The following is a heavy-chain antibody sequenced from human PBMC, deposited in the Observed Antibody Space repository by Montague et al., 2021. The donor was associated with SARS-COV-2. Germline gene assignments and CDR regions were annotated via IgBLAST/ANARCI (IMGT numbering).Heavy chain of an antibody. J-gene: IGHJ4*02. CDR3: ARRENIGCRVTVIDELDI. CDR1: GGSFRGYY. V-gene: IGHV4-34*01. D-gene: IGHD2-15*01. CDR2: IHQSGST. Sequence: SETLSLTCAVYGGSFRGYYWSWIRQPPEKGLEWIGDIHQSGSTNNNPSLKSRVIISVDTSKNQFSLKLNSVTAADTAVYYCARRENIGCRVTVIDELDIWGQGILVSVSS.